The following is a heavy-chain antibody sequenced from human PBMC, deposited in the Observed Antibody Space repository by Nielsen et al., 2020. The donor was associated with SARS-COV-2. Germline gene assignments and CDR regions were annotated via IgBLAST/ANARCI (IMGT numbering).Heavy chain of an antibody. V-gene: IGHV3-23*01. D-gene: IGHD3-22*01. CDR3: AKLLADSSGKYKSYYFDY. CDR2: ISGSGGST. J-gene: IGHJ4*02. CDR1: GFTFSSYA. Sequence: GEALKIYCEASGFTFSSYAMRWVRQAPGKGLEWVSAISGSGGSTYYADSVKGQFTISRDNSKKTLYLQMNSLRAKDTGVYYCAKLLADSSGKYKSYYFDYWGQGTLVTVSS.